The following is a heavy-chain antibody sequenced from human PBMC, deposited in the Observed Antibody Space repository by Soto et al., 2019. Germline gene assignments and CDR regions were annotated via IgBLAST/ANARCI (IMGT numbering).Heavy chain of an antibody. D-gene: IGHD1-1*01. CDR1: GGSINGYY. CDR2: VYYSGTT. CDR3: ARGTTGWYFEY. V-gene: IGHV4-59*01. Sequence: QVQLQESGPGLVKPSETLSLTCIVSGGSINGYYWTWIRQPPGKGLEWIGYVYYSGTTNYNPSLKSRVTISVDTSKNQFSLKLSSVTAADTAVYYCARGTTGWYFEYWGQGTPVTVSS. J-gene: IGHJ4*02.